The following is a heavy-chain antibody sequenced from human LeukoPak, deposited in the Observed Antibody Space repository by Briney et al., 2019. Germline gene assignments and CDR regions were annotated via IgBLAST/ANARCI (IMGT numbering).Heavy chain of an antibody. D-gene: IGHD2-2*01. CDR2: IIPIFGTA. Sequence: ASVKVSCKASGGTFSSYAISWVRQAPGQGLEWMGGIIPIFGTANYAQKFQGRVTITADESTSTAYMELSSLRSEDTAVYYCARVSDDSSTIGAFDIWGQGTMVTVSS. J-gene: IGHJ3*02. CDR3: ARVSDDSSTIGAFDI. V-gene: IGHV1-69*13. CDR1: GGTFSSYA.